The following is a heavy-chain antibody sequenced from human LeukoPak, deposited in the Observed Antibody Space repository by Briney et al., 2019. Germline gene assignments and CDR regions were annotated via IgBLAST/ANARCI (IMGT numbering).Heavy chain of an antibody. CDR1: GYTFTGYY. CDR3: ARDVRMVRGVIIEGVGY. Sequence: ASVKVSCKASGYTFTGYYMHWVRQAPGQGLEWMGWINPNSGGTNYAQKFQGRVTMTRDTSTSTAYVELRSLRSDDTAVYYCARDVRMVRGVIIEGVGYWGQGTLVTVSS. J-gene: IGHJ4*02. CDR2: INPNSGGT. V-gene: IGHV1-2*02. D-gene: IGHD3-10*01.